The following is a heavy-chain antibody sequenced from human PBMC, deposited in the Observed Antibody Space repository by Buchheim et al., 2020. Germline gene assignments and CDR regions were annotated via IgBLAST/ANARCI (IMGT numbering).Heavy chain of an antibody. Sequence: QVQLVQSGAEVKKPGASVKVSCKASGYTFTSYYMHWVRQAPGQGLEWMGIINPSGGSTSYAQKFQGRVTMTRDTSTSTVYMELSSLRSEDTAVYYCARDHLNIELGYCSGGSCYSKDYWGQGTL. D-gene: IGHD2-15*01. V-gene: IGHV1-46*01. CDR1: GYTFTSYY. CDR3: ARDHLNIELGYCSGGSCYSKDY. CDR2: INPSGGST. J-gene: IGHJ4*02.